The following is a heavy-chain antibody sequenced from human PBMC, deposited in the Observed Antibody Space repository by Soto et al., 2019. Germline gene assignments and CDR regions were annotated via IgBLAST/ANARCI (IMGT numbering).Heavy chain of an antibody. V-gene: IGHV3-23*01. CDR3: AKGKASGCYYFDY. CDR2: ISASGRDT. CDR1: GCTFNNFA. J-gene: IGHJ4*02. D-gene: IGHD5-12*01. Sequence: GGSLRVSCAASGCTFNNFAMSWFRQYPGRGLEWVSGISASGRDTYYADSVKDRFTVSRDNSKNTLYLQMNSLRAEDTAIYYCAKGKASGCYYFDYWGQGARVTVSS.